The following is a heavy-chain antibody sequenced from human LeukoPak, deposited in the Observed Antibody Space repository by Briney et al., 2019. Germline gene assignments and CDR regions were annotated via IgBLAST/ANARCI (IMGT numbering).Heavy chain of an antibody. CDR2: INPNSGGT. V-gene: IGHV1-2*02. D-gene: IGHD3-3*01. Sequence: GASVKVSCKASGYTFTGYYMHWVRQAPGQGLEWMGWINPNSGGTNYAQKFQGRVTMPRDTSISTAYMELSRLRSDDAAVYYCATSTIFGVVPLGYWGQGTLVTVSS. CDR3: ATSTIFGVVPLGY. CDR1: GYTFTGYY. J-gene: IGHJ4*02.